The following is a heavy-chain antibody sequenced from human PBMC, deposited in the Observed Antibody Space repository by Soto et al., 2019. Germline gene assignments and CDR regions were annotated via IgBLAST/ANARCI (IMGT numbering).Heavy chain of an antibody. J-gene: IGHJ6*02. D-gene: IGHD6-19*01. Sequence: SVKVSCKASGFTFTSSAVQWVRQARGQRLEWIGWIVVGSGNTNYAQKFQERVTITRDMSTSTAYMELSSLRSEDTAVYYCAAGSGSGWYSPTYYYGMDVWGQGTTVTVSS. CDR1: GFTFTSSA. CDR3: AAGSGSGWYSPTYYYGMDV. CDR2: IVVGSGNT. V-gene: IGHV1-58*01.